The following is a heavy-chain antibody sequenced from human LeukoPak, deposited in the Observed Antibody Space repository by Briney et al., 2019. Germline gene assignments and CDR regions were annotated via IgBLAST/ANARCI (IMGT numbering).Heavy chain of an antibody. CDR3: ASHYCSSTSCYADY. D-gene: IGHD2-2*01. J-gene: IGHJ4*02. Sequence: PSETLSLSCTVSGGSISSYYWSWIRQPPGKGLEWIGYIYSSGSTNYNPSLKSRVTISVDTSKNQFSLKLSSVTAADTAVYYCASHYCSSTSCYADYWGQGTLVTVSS. CDR1: GGSISSYY. CDR2: IYSSGST. V-gene: IGHV4-59*08.